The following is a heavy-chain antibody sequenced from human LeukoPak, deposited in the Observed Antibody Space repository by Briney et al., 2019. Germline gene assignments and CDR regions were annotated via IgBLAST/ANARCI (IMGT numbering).Heavy chain of an antibody. CDR1: GYSFSNYW. CDR2: IYPGDYEA. Sequence: RGESLKISCEGSGYSFSNYWVGWVRQMPGKGLEWMGIIYPGDYEARYSPSFQGLVTISVGKSISTAYLQWSSLKASDTAMYYCARHGPDYGDYALDYWGQGTLVTVSS. D-gene: IGHD4-17*01. CDR3: ARHGPDYGDYALDY. J-gene: IGHJ4*02. V-gene: IGHV5-51*01.